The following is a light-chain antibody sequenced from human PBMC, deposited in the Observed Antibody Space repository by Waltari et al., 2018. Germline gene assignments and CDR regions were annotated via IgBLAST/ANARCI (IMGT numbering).Light chain of an antibody. CDR2: GAS. CDR1: QGANSY. Sequence: DIQLTQSPSFLSASVGDRVTITCRASQGANSYLAWFQQKPGKAPKVLGFGASTLQSGVPSRFSGSGSGTEFILTISSLQPEDIATYYCQQYQSYPITFGGGTKVETK. V-gene: IGKV1-9*01. J-gene: IGKJ4*01. CDR3: QQYQSYPIT.